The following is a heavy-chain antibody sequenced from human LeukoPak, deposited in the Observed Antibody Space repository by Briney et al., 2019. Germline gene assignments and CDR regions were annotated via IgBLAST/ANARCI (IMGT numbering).Heavy chain of an antibody. Sequence: ASVKVSCKASGYTFTSYAMHWVRQAPGQRLEWMGWINAGNGNTKYSQEFQGRVTITRDTSASTAYMELSSLRSEDTAVYYCARDLGCSSTSCYYYYYYGMDVWGQGTTVTVSS. CDR3: ARDLGCSSTSCYYYYYYGMDV. V-gene: IGHV1-3*01. D-gene: IGHD2-2*01. CDR1: GYTFTSYA. J-gene: IGHJ6*02. CDR2: INAGNGNT.